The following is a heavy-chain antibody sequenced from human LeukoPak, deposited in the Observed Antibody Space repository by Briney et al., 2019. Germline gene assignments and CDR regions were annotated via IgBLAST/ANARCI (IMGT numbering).Heavy chain of an antibody. Sequence: PSETLSLTCTVSGGSISSGGYYWSWIRQHPGKGLEWIGYIYYSGSTYYNPSLKSRVTISVGTSKNQFSLKLSSVTAADTAVYYCARDTSLGYCSSTSCYTGIQWGQGTLVTVSS. CDR3: ARDTSLGYCSSTSCYTGIQ. D-gene: IGHD2-2*02. V-gene: IGHV4-31*03. CDR2: IYYSGST. J-gene: IGHJ4*02. CDR1: GGSISSGGYY.